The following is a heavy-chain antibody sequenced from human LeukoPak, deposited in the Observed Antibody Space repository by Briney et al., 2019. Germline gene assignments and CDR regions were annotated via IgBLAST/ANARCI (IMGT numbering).Heavy chain of an antibody. J-gene: IGHJ4*02. CDR1: GFTFSNYW. Sequence: GGSLRLSCAASGFTFSNYWMHWVRQAPGKGLVWVSRINSDGSSTTYADSVKGRFTISRDNAKNTLYLQMSSLRAEDTAVYYCARHDSSGYYVYWSQGTLVTVSS. V-gene: IGHV3-74*03. CDR3: ARHDSSGYYVY. CDR2: INSDGSST. D-gene: IGHD3-22*01.